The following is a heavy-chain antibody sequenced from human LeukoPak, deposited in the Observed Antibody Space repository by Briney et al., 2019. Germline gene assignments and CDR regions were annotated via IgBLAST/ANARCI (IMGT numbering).Heavy chain of an antibody. V-gene: IGHV4-34*01. CDR2: MNHSGST. CDR3: ARGPTIRFLEWLGYYYMDV. D-gene: IGHD3-3*01. CDR1: GESFSDHY. J-gene: IGHJ6*03. Sequence: SETLSLTCTVYGESFSDHYWTWIRQPPGKGLEWIGEMNHSGSTNYNPSLKSRVTISVDTSKNQFSLNVTSVIAADTAVYYCARGPTIRFLEWLGYYYMDVWGKGTTVTVSS.